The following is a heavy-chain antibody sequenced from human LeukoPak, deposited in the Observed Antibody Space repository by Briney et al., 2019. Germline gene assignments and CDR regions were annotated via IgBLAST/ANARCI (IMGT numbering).Heavy chain of an antibody. CDR3: AKGPRTVRFGDRHKGMFDY. D-gene: IGHD3-10*01. V-gene: IGHV3-23*01. CDR1: GFTFSSYG. CDR2: MSGSAGST. Sequence: PGGSLRLSCAASGFTFSSYGMSWVRQAPGKGLEWVSGMSGSAGSTSYADSVKGRFTISRDNSKNTLYLQMNSLRAEDTAVYYCAKGPRTVRFGDRHKGMFDYWGQGTLVTVSS. J-gene: IGHJ4*02.